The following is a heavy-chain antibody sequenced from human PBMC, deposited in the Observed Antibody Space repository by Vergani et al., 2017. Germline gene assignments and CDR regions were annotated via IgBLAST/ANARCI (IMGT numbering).Heavy chain of an antibody. D-gene: IGHD3-22*01. CDR2: ISGSGGST. Sequence: EVQLLESGGGLVQPGGSLRLSCAASGFTFSSYAMSWVRQAPGKGLEWVSAISGSGGSTYYADSVEGRFTISRDNTKNTLYLQMNSLRAEDTAVYYCANEWRNQYFYDSRGYYPPGGMDVWGQGTTVTVSS. J-gene: IGHJ6*02. CDR1: GFTFSSYA. V-gene: IGHV3-23*01. CDR3: ANEWRNQYFYDSRGYYPPGGMDV.